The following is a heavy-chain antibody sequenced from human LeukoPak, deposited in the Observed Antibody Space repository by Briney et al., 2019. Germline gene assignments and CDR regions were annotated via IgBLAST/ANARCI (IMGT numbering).Heavy chain of an antibody. CDR1: GFTFSSYG. CDR2: ISRDGGDT. V-gene: IGHV3-64D*06. J-gene: IGHJ4*02. Sequence: PGGSLRLSRSASGFTFSSYGMHWVRQAPGKGLEYVSAISRDGGDTYNADSVRGRFTISRDNSKNTLYLQMSSLRPEDTAVYYCVKHPGVGYYFDYWGQGILVTVSS. D-gene: IGHD3-3*01. CDR3: VKHPGVGYYFDY.